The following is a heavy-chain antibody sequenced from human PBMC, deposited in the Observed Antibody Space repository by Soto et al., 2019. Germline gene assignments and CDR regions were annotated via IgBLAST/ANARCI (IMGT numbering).Heavy chain of an antibody. Sequence: GGSLRLSCAVSGFTFNNYWMSWVRQAPGKGLEWVANIKQDGSDKYYVYSLKGRFTISRDNTKNTLYLQMNSLRAEDTAVYYCASGRYTSGWYPDYFDYWGQGTLVTVSS. D-gene: IGHD6-19*01. CDR2: IKQDGSDK. CDR1: GFTFNNYW. V-gene: IGHV3-7*03. CDR3: ASGRYTSGWYPDYFDY. J-gene: IGHJ4*02.